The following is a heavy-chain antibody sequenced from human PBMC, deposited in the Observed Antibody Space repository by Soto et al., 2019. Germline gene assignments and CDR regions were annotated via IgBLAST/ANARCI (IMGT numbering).Heavy chain of an antibody. J-gene: IGHJ4*02. Sequence: QVQLVQSGAEVKKPGSSVKVSCKASGDTFSSYAINWVRQAPGQGLEWMGGIIPMFGTANYAQKFKGRVTITAGETTNTVYRELGSLRSEDTAVYYCARVGPAHYYDSSGYYSPLDYWGQGTRVTVSS. D-gene: IGHD3-22*01. CDR1: GDTFSSYA. CDR2: IIPMFGTA. V-gene: IGHV1-69*01. CDR3: ARVGPAHYYDSSGYYSPLDY.